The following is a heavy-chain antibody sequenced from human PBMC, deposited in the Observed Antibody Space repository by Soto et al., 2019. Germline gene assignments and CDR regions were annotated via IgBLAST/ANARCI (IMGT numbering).Heavy chain of an antibody. CDR1: GGSISSGGYS. CDR2: IYHIAST. J-gene: IGHJ4*02. CDR3: ARYSGSYFDH. V-gene: IGHV4-30-2*01. Sequence: QLQLQESGSGLVKPSQTLSLTCAVSGGSISSGGYSWSWIRQPPGKGLEWIGYIYHIASTYYNPSLKSRVNVSVDRSKNQISLNLTSVTAADTAVYYCARYSGSYFDHWGQGTLVTVSS. D-gene: IGHD1-26*01.